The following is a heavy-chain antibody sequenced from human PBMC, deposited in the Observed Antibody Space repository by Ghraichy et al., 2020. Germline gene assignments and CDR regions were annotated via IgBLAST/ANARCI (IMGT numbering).Heavy chain of an antibody. J-gene: IGHJ5*01. V-gene: IGHV3-48*01. CDR2: ISRSSDTI. CDR1: GFAFSGYA. CDR3: ARDGNVDDFWSGYLSWFDF. D-gene: IGHD3-3*01. Sequence: GGSLRLSCVASGFAFSGYAMNWVRQAPGKGLEWISYISRSSDTIYYADSVKGRFTVSRHNANKTLYLQLSSLRAEDTAIYYCARDGNVDDFWSGYLSWFDFWGQGSLVTVSS.